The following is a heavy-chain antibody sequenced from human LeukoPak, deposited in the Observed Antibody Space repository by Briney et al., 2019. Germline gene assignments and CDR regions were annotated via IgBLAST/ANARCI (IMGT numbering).Heavy chain of an antibody. CDR3: ARGAVAGANFDY. D-gene: IGHD1-26*01. CDR1: GFTFSSYS. J-gene: IGHJ4*02. CDR2: ISVSSSTM. Sequence: GGSLRLSCAASGFTFSSYSMNWVRQAPGKGLEWVSHISVSSSTMYYADSVKGRFTISRDNAKNPLYLQMNSLRAEDTAVYYCARGAVAGANFDYWGQGALVTVSS. V-gene: IGHV3-48*04.